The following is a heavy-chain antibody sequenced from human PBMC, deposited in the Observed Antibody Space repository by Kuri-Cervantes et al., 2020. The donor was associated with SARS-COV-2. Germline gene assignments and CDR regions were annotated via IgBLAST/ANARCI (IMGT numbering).Heavy chain of an antibody. V-gene: IGHV1-3*02. CDR2: SNAGNGNT. CDR3: ARGVGYCSGGSCYYYFDY. CDR1: GYTFTSYA. Sequence: ASVKVSCKASGYTFTSYAMHWVRQAPGQRLEWMGWSNAGNGNTKYSQEFQGRVTITRDTSASTAYMELSSLRSEDTAVYYCARGVGYCSGGSCYYYFDYWGQGTLVTVSS. D-gene: IGHD2-15*01. J-gene: IGHJ4*02.